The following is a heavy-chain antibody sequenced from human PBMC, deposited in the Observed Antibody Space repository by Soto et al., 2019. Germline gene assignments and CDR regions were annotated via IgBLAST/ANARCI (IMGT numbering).Heavy chain of an antibody. D-gene: IGHD3-3*01. J-gene: IGHJ6*02. Sequence: SCKASGGTFSSYAISWVRQAPGKGLEWVAVISYDGSNKYYADSVKGRFTISRDNSKNTLYLQMNSLRAEDTAVYYCAQELRFLEWLPYTSYYYGMDVWGQGTTVTVSS. CDR1: GGTFSSYA. CDR3: AQELRFLEWLPYTSYYYGMDV. V-gene: IGHV3-30*04. CDR2: ISYDGSNK.